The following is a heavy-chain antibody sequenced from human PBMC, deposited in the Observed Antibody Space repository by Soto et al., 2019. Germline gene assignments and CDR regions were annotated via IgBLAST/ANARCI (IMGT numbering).Heavy chain of an antibody. CDR3: TRGIWEMATIRPENY. CDR2: IKSKFDGETI. V-gene: IGHV3-15*01. CDR1: GINFSRAW. D-gene: IGHD5-12*01. J-gene: IGHJ4*02. Sequence: AGSMKLACSASGINFSRAWMSGVRQAPGKGLEWVGRIKSKFDGETIDYAAPVKGRFTISRDDSKSIAYLQMNSLTTEDTAMYYCTRGIWEMATIRPENYWGQGTLVTVSS.